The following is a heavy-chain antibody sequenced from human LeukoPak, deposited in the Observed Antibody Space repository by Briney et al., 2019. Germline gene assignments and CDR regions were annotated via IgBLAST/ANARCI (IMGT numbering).Heavy chain of an antibody. CDR3: ARGGITPYAFDI. CDR2: IYYSGST. J-gene: IGHJ3*02. Sequence: SSETLSLTCTVSGGSISSYYWSWIRQPPGKGLEWIGYIYYSGSTNYNPSLKSRVTISVDTSKNQFSLKLSSVTAADTAVYYCARGGITPYAFDIWGQGTMVTVSS. CDR1: GGSISSYY. D-gene: IGHD3-10*01. V-gene: IGHV4-59*01.